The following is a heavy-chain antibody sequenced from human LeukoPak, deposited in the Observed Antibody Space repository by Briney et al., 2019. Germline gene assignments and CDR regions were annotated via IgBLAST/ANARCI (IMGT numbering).Heavy chain of an antibody. Sequence: GGSLRLSCAASGFTFSSYSMNWVRPALGKGLEWVSSISSSSSYIYYADSVKGRFTISRDNAKNSLYLQMNSLRAEDTAVYYCAGGGQWELPYYFDYWGQGTLVTVSS. V-gene: IGHV3-21*01. J-gene: IGHJ4*02. CDR2: ISSSSSYI. CDR3: AGGGQWELPYYFDY. D-gene: IGHD1-26*01. CDR1: GFTFSSYS.